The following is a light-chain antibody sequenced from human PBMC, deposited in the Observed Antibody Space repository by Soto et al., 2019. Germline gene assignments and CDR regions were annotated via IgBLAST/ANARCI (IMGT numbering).Light chain of an antibody. Sequence: QSVLTQPPSVSAAPGQKVTISCSGSSSNIGNNYVSWYQQLPGTAPKLLIYDNNKRPSGIPDRFSDSKSGTSATLAITGLQTGDESDDSSGTWDCTLSPYVFGPVTKVNV. CDR1: SSNIGNNY. J-gene: IGLJ1*01. CDR2: DNN. V-gene: IGLV1-51*01. CDR3: GTWDCTLSPYV.